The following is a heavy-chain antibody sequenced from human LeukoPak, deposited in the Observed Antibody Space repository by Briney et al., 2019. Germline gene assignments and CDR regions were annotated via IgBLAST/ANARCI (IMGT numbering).Heavy chain of an antibody. J-gene: IGHJ4*02. CDR3: GILTLSPG. CDR1: GFTFSNYW. CDR2: ISYDGHNT. D-gene: IGHD1-14*01. V-gene: IGHV3-74*01. Sequence: GGSLRLSCAASGFTFSNYWIHWVRQAPGKGLVWVSRISYDGHNTNYADSVKGRFTISRDTAKNTLYLQMNSLRVDDTAVYYCGILTLSPGWGQGTLVTVSS.